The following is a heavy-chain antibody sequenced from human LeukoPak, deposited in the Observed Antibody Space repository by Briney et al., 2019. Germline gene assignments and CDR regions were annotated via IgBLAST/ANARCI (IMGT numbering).Heavy chain of an antibody. V-gene: IGHV3-48*03. J-gene: IGHJ4*02. CDR3: ARGALGYCNSINCPQLDY. Sequence: GGSLRLSCAASGFTFSTYEMNWVRQAPGKGLEWIAYIGSSGINIYYGEYVKGRFTISRDNAKNSLYLQMNSLRAEDTAVYYCARGALGYCNSINCPQLDYWGQGTLVTASS. CDR1: GFTFSTYE. CDR2: IGSSGINI. D-gene: IGHD2-2*01.